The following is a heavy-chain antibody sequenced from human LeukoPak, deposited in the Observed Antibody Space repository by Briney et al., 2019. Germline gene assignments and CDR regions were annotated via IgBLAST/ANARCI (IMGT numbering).Heavy chain of an antibody. CDR1: GYTFSGYY. J-gene: IGHJ4*02. CDR2: INPNSGGT. Sequence: AASVKVSCKASGYTFSGYYMHWVRQAPGQGLEWMGWINPNSGGTNYAQKFQGRVTMTRDTSISTAYMELSRLRSDDTAVYYCARGIQYYDILTGYYFDYWGQGTLVTVSS. V-gene: IGHV1-2*02. D-gene: IGHD3-9*01. CDR3: ARGIQYYDILTGYYFDY.